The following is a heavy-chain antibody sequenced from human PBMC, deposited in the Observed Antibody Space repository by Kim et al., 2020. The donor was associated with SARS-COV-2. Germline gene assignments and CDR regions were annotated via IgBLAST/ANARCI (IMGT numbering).Heavy chain of an antibody. Sequence: SETLSLTCTVSGGSISSSSYYWGWIRQPPGKGLEWIGSIYYSGSTYYNPSLKSRVTISVDTSKNRFSLKLSSVTAADTTVYYCARHQYYGSGSYWTEKYYFEFRGKGTLVAVSS. D-gene: IGHD3-10*01. CDR2: IYYSGST. CDR1: GGSISSSSYY. J-gene: IGHJ4*02. V-gene: IGHV4-39*01. CDR3: ARHQYYGSGSYWTEKYYFEF.